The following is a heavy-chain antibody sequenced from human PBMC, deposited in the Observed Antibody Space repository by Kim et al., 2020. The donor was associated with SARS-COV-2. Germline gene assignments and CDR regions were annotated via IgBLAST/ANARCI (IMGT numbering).Heavy chain of an antibody. CDR2: ISYDGSNK. CDR1: GFTFSSYA. Sequence: GGSLRLSCAASGFTFSSYAMHWVRQAPGKGLEWVAVISYDGSNKYYADSVKGRFTISRDNSKNTLYLQMNSLRAEDTAVYYCARGEWQQLFGERADYYYGMDVWGQGTTVTVSS. CDR3: ARGEWQQLFGERADYYYGMDV. V-gene: IGHV3-30*04. J-gene: IGHJ6*02. D-gene: IGHD6-13*01.